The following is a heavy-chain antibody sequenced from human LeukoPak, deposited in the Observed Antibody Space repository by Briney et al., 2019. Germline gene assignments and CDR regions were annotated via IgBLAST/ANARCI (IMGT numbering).Heavy chain of an antibody. D-gene: IGHD3-22*01. J-gene: IGHJ4*02. CDR2: IYYSGST. CDR3: ASTDSSGYHFDY. Sequence: SETLSLTCTVSGGSISSSSYSWGWIRQPPGKGLEWIGNIYYSGSTYYNPSLKSRVTISVDTSKNQFSLKLSSVTAADTAVFYCASTDSSGYHFDYWGQGTLVTVSS. CDR1: GGSISSSSYS. V-gene: IGHV4-39*01.